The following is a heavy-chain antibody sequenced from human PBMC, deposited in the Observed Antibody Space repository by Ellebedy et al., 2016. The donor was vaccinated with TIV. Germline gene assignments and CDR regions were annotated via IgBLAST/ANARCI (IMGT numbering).Heavy chain of an antibody. Sequence: GESLKISCAASGFTFSGSAMHWVRQASGKGLEWVGRIRSKGDSFATAYAASVKGRFTISRDDSKNTAYLEMNSLKTEDTAVYYCVPNDANGFAPKYWGQGTLVTVSS. CDR1: GFTFSGSA. CDR3: VPNDANGFAPKY. J-gene: IGHJ4*01. D-gene: IGHD2-8*01. CDR2: IRSKGDSFAT. V-gene: IGHV3-73*01.